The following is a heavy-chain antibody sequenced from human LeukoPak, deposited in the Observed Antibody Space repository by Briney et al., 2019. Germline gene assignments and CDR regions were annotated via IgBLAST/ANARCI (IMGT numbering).Heavy chain of an antibody. D-gene: IGHD2-2*01. CDR2: IKSKTDGGTT. J-gene: IGHJ3*02. CDR1: GFTFSNAW. CDR3: TTGEGLGYCSSTSCYDDAFDI. Sequence: GGSLRLSCAASGFTFSNAWMSWVRQAPGKGLEWVGRIKSKTDGGTTDYAAPVKGRFTISRDDSKNTLYLQMNSLKTEDIAVYYCTTGEGLGYCSSTSCYDDAFDIWGQGTMVTVSS. V-gene: IGHV3-15*01.